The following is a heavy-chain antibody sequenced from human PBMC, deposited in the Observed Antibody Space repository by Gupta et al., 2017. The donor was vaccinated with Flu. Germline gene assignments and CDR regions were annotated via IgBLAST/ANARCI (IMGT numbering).Heavy chain of an antibody. CDR1: TFSTYS. CDR3: ARSFAPNDAFDV. V-gene: IGHV3-21*01. D-gene: IGHD1-26*01. Sequence: TFSTYSMNWVRQAPGKGLEWVSSVSSSSRYIYYADSVRGRFTISRDNAKNSLYLQMNTRRAEDTAVYYCARSFAPNDAFDVWGQGTWVTVSS. CDR2: VSSSSRYI. J-gene: IGHJ3*01.